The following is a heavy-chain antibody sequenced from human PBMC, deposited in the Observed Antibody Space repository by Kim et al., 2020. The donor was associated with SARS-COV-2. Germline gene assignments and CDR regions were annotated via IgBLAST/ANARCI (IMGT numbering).Heavy chain of an antibody. CDR3: ARDRGRYSYALYYFDY. V-gene: IGHV3-30*04. Sequence: GGSLRLSCAASGFTFSSYAMHWVRQAPGKGLEWVAVISYDGSNKYYADSVKGRFTISRDNSKNTLYLQMNSLRAEDTAVYYCARDRGRYSYALYYFDYWGQGTLVTVSS. D-gene: IGHD5-18*01. J-gene: IGHJ4*02. CDR2: ISYDGSNK. CDR1: GFTFSSYA.